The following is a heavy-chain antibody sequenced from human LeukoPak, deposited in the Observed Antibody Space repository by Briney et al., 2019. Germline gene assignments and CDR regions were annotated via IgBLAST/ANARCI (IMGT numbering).Heavy chain of an antibody. CDR1: GGSISSSSYY. Sequence: SETLSLACTVSGGSISSSSYYWGWIRQPPGKGLEWIGSIYYSGSTYYNPSLKSRFTISVDTSKNQFSLKLSSVTAADTAVYYCARTRYYYNSRSYGAPYYLDYWGQGTLVTVSS. D-gene: IGHD3-10*01. CDR3: ARTRYYYNSRSYGAPYYLDY. J-gene: IGHJ4*02. V-gene: IGHV4-39*01. CDR2: IYYSGST.